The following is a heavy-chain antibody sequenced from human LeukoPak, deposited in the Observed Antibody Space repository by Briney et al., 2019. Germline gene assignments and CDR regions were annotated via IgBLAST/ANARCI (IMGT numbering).Heavy chain of an antibody. V-gene: IGHV3-74*01. CDR1: GFMFDGYA. CDR3: VRDGDGYNFDY. J-gene: IGHJ4*02. D-gene: IGHD5-24*01. Sequence: GGSLRLSCAASGFMFDGYAMSWVRQAPGKGLEWVSRIIRDGSSTSYADSVRGRFTISRDNAKNTLSLQMNSLRDEDTAVYYCVRDGDGYNFDYWGQGTPVAVSS. CDR2: IIRDGSST.